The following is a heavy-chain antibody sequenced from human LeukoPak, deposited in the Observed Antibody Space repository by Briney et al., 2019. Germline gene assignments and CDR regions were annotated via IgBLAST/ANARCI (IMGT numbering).Heavy chain of an antibody. CDR2: ISGSGGST. D-gene: IGHD3-22*01. Sequence: GGSLRLSCAASGFTFSSYAISWVRQAPGKGLEWVSAISGSGGSTYHADSVKGRFTISRDNSKNTLYLQMNSLRAEDTAVYYCAKSTPYYYDSSGYSLGYWGQGTLVTVSS. J-gene: IGHJ4*02. CDR3: AKSTPYYYDSSGYSLGY. V-gene: IGHV3-23*01. CDR1: GFTFSSYA.